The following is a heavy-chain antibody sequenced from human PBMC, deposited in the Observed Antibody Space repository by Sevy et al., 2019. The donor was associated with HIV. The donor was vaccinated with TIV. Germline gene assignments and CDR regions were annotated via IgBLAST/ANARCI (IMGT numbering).Heavy chain of an antibody. Sequence: GGSLRLSCAASGFTFSSYWMSWVRQAPGKGLEWVANIKQDGSEKYNVDSVKGRFTISRANAKNSLYLQMNSLRAEDTAVYYCARENFFMVRGVRTYYFDYWGQGTLVTVSS. D-gene: IGHD3-10*01. CDR1: GFTFSSYW. J-gene: IGHJ4*02. CDR3: ARENFFMVRGVRTYYFDY. CDR2: IKQDGSEK. V-gene: IGHV3-7*01.